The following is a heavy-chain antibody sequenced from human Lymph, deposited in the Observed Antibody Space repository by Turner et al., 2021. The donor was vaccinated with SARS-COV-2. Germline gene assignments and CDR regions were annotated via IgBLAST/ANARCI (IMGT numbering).Heavy chain of an antibody. V-gene: IGHV3-30*03. D-gene: IGHD3-22*01. CDR3: ARDRDSSGWVDY. J-gene: IGHJ4*02. CDR2: ISYDGSDK. CDR1: GFPFSSYV. Sequence: QVQLVESGGGVVQPGRSLRLACAASGFPFSSYVMHWVRQAPGKGMEWVAFISYDGSDKYYADSVKGRFTFSRDNSKNTLYLQMNSLRAEDTAVYYCARDRDSSGWVDYWGQGTLVTVSS.